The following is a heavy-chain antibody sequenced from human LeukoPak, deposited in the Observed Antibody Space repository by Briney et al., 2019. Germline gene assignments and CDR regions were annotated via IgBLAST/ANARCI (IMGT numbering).Heavy chain of an antibody. Sequence: GASVKVSCKASGGTFSSSAISWVRQAPGQGLEWMGGIIPIFGTANYAQKFQGRVTITADESTSTAYLELSSLRSEDTALYYCASSPYYYDSSGPSYYYMDVWGKGTTVTVSS. V-gene: IGHV1-69*13. J-gene: IGHJ6*03. CDR3: ASSPYYYDSSGPSYYYMDV. CDR2: IIPIFGTA. D-gene: IGHD3-22*01. CDR1: GGTFSSSA.